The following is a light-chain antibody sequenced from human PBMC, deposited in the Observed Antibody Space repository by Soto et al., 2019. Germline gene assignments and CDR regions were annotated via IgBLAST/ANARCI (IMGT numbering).Light chain of an antibody. V-gene: IGKV1-5*01. J-gene: IGKJ1*01. CDR3: QQYNGYSRT. Sequence: DIQMTQSPSTLSACVGDRVTITCRASQSISDSLAWYQQKPGKAPYLLISDASSLERGVPSRFSGSGSGTEFTLTISSMQPDDFAAYYCQQYNGYSRTFGQGTKVDIK. CDR1: QSISDS. CDR2: DAS.